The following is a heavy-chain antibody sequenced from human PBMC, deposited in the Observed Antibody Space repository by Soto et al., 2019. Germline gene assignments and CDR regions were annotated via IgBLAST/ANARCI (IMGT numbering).Heavy chain of an antibody. D-gene: IGHD2-21*01. J-gene: IGHJ4*02. CDR3: ARDLIDVGHLDY. V-gene: IGHV3-21*01. CDR2: ISSSSSYI. CDR1: GFTFSSYS. Sequence: EVPLVESGGGLVKPGGSLRLSCAASGFTFSSYSMNWVRQAPGKGLEWVSSISSSSSYIYYADSVKGRFTISRDNAKNSLYLQMNSLRAEDTAVYYCARDLIDVGHLDYWGQGTLVTVSS.